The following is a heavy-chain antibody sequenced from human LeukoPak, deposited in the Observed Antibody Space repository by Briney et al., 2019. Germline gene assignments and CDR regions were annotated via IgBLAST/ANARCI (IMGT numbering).Heavy chain of an antibody. D-gene: IGHD3-9*01. J-gene: IGHJ4*02. V-gene: IGHV4-39*01. Sequence: SETLSLTCTVSGGSVSSSTYYWGWVRHPPGKGLEWIGNIYYTGSTYYNASRRSRVILSVDTSKNQFSLKMTSVTAADTAVYYCARLSKGRYFDYIFDYWGQGALVTVSS. CDR2: IYYTGST. CDR1: GGSVSSSTYY. CDR3: ARLSKGRYFDYIFDY.